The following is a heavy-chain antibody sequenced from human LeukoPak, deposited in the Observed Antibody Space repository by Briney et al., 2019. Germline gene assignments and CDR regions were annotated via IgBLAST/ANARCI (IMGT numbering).Heavy chain of an antibody. V-gene: IGHV4-39*01. CDR2: IYYSGST. J-gene: IGHJ4*02. D-gene: IGHD6-19*01. Sequence: SETLSLTCTVSGGSISSSSYYWGWIRQPPGKGLEWIGSIYYSGSTYYNPSLKSRVTISVDTSKNQFSLKLSSVTAADTAVYYCARHSSSGWDLDYWGQGTLVTVSS. CDR3: ARHSSSGWDLDY. CDR1: GGSISSSSYY.